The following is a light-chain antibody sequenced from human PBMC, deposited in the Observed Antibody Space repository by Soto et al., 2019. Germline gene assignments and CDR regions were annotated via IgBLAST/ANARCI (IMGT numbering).Light chain of an antibody. CDR2: EVT. V-gene: IGLV2-14*01. J-gene: IGLJ1*01. Sequence: QSVLTQPASVSGSPGQSITISCSGSTSDVGGHDFVSWYQHHPGKAPKLLIFEVTNRPSGVSHRFSGSKSGNTASLTISGLQVEDEADYYCSSYTSTYTPLYVFGTGTKVTVL. CDR3: SSYTSTYTPLYV. CDR1: TSDVGGHDF.